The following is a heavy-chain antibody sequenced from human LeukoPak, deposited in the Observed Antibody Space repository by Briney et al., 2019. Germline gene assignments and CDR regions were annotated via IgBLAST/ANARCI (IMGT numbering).Heavy chain of an antibody. Sequence: GGSLRLSCEGSGFTFSNYWMSWVRQAPGKGLQWVANIKTDGSEKYYVDSVKGRFTISRDNAENSLYLQMNSLRAEDTAVYYCATYSSLNRREFQYWGQGTLLTVSS. CDR2: IKTDGSEK. V-gene: IGHV3-7*01. J-gene: IGHJ1*01. D-gene: IGHD3-22*01. CDR1: GFTFSNYW. CDR3: ATYSSLNRREFQY.